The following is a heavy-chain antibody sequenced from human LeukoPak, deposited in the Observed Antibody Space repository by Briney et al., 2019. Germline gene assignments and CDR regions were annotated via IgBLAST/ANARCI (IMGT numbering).Heavy chain of an antibody. Sequence: PGGSLRLSCAASGFTFSSYEMHWVRQAPGKGLEWVSYISSSGSTIYYADSVRGRFTISRDNAKNSLYLQMNSLRAEDTAVYYCAREGSYYFDYWDQGTLVTVSS. CDR1: GFTFSSYE. CDR3: AREGSYYFDY. V-gene: IGHV3-48*03. CDR2: ISSSGSTI. J-gene: IGHJ4*02.